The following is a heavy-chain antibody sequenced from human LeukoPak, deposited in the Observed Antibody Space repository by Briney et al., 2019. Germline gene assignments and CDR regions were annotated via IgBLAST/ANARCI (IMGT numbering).Heavy chain of an antibody. CDR3: ARASGIAARPEFDP. V-gene: IGHV4-59*12. J-gene: IGHJ5*02. CDR1: GGSISSYF. CDR2: IYHSGNT. Sequence: PSETLSLTCTVSGGSISSYFWSWIRQPPGKGLEWIGYIYHSGNTYYNPSLKSRVTISVDRSKNQFSLKLSSVTAADTAVYYCARASGIAARPEFDPWGQGTLVTVSS. D-gene: IGHD6-6*01.